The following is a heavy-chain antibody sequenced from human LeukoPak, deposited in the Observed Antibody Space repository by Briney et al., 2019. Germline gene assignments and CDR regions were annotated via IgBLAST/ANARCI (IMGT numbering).Heavy chain of an antibody. CDR2: ISSSSSYI. CDR1: GFTFSSYS. J-gene: IGHJ4*02. D-gene: IGHD3-3*01. Sequence: PGGSLRLSCAASGFTFSSYSMNWVRQAPGKGLEWVSSISSSSSYIYYADSVKGRFTISRDNAKNSLYLQMNSLRAEDTAVYYCAREAITIFGVVIMWGQGTLVTVSS. V-gene: IGHV3-21*01. CDR3: AREAITIFGVVIM.